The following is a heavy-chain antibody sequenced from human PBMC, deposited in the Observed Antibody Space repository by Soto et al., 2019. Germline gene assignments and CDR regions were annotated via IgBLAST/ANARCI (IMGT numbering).Heavy chain of an antibody. CDR2: IYHSGST. V-gene: IGHV4-61*08. J-gene: IGHJ4*02. CDR1: GRSLSSRVYY. CDR3: ARDKITGLFGY. Sequence: SETLSLTCTVSGRSLSSRVYYWTWIRQPPGTGLEWIGYIYHSGSTNYNPSLKSRVTISVDTSKNQFSLKLTSVTAADTAVYYCARDKITGLFGYWGQG. D-gene: IGHD2-8*02.